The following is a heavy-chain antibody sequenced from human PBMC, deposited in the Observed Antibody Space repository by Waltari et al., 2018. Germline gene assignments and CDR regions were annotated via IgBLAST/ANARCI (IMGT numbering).Heavy chain of an antibody. CDR3: ARQARGYYDSSGYYYVDDAFDI. CDR1: GFSLSTSGMR. J-gene: IGHJ3*02. Sequence: QVTLKESGPALVKPTQTLTLTCTFSGFSLSTSGMRVSWIRQPPGKALEWRARIAWDDDKFYSTSLKTSLTIAKDTSKNQVVLTMTTMDPVDTATYYCARQARGYYDSSGYYYVDDAFDIWGQGTMVTVSS. CDR2: IAWDDDK. V-gene: IGHV2-70*04. D-gene: IGHD3-22*01.